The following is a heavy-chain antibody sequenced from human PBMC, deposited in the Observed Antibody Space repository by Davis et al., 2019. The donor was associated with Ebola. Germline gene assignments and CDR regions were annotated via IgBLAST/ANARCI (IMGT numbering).Heavy chain of an antibody. D-gene: IGHD2-2*01. CDR1: GGSISSGGYY. J-gene: IGHJ6*02. CDR3: ARDLVLGYCSSTSCSSAYYGMDV. V-gene: IGHV4-31*03. CDR2: IYYSGST. Sequence: MPSETLPLTCTVSGGSISSGGYYWSWIRQHPGKGLEWIGYIYYSGSTYYNPSLKSRVTISVDTSKNQFSLKLSSVTAADTAVYYCARDLVLGYCSSTSCSSAYYGMDVWGQGTTVTVSS.